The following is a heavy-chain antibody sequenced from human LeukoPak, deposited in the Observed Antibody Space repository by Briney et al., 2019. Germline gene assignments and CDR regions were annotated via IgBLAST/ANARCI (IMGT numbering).Heavy chain of an antibody. D-gene: IGHD3-10*01. CDR1: GYTFTSYV. J-gene: IGHJ6*02. CDR2: ISAYNGNT. V-gene: IGHV1-18*01. CDR3: AGEPPRSFYGSGTHYNGVREYYYGRDV. Sequence: ASVKVSCKASGYTFTSYVISWVRQAPGQGHEWMGWISAYNGNTKYAQKLQGRVTIITDTSTSTAYMELRSLRSDDTAVYYCAGEPPRSFYGSGTHYNGVREYYYGRDVWGQGTTVSVSS.